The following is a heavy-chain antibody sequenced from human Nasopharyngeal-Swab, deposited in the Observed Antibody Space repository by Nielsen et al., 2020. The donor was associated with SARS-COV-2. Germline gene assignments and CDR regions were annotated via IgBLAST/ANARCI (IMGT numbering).Heavy chain of an antibody. D-gene: IGHD3-22*01. V-gene: IGHV3-21*01. CDR3: AREGAYYYDSSGYLPLDY. J-gene: IGHJ4*02. Sequence: PGKGLEWVSSISSSSSYIYYADSVKGRFTISRDNAKNSLYLQMNSLRAEDTAVYYCAREGAYYYDSSGYLPLDYWGQGTLVTVSS. CDR2: ISSSSSYI.